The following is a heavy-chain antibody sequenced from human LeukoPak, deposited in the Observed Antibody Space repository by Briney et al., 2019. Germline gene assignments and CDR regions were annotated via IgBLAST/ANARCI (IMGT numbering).Heavy chain of an antibody. CDR1: GGSISSYY. CDR2: IYNSGIT. V-gene: IGHV4-4*09. J-gene: IGHJ4*02. CDR3: ARHGDVRYFDWLKDGFDY. Sequence: SETLSLTCTVFGGSISSYYWSWIRHPPGKGLEWIGYIYNSGITNKNPSLKSRVTISGDTSKNQFSLKLSSVTAADTAVYYCARHGDVRYFDWLKDGFDYWGQGTLVTVSS. D-gene: IGHD3-9*01.